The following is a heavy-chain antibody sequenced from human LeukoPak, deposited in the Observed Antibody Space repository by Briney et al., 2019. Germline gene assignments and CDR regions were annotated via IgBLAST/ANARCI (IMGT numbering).Heavy chain of an antibody. CDR3: AKEERAANNWMNG. V-gene: IGHV1-24*01. CDR1: GYTLTDLS. J-gene: IGHJ6*02. Sequence: ASVKVSCKASGYTLTDLSMHWVRQAPGKGLEWMGGFDAEDGEAIYAQKLQGRVTMTKDTSTDTAYMELRSLRSEDTAVYYCAKEERAANNWMNGWGQGCTVTV. CDR2: FDAEDGEA. D-gene: IGHD1-1*01.